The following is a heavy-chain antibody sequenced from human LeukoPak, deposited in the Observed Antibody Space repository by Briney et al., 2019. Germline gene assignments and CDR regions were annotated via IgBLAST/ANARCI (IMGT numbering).Heavy chain of an antibody. J-gene: IGHJ4*02. Sequence: ASVKVSCKASGHTFTSYGISWVRQAPGQGLEWMGWISAYNGNTNYAQKLQGRVTMTTDTSTSTAYMELRSLRPDDTAVYYCARGKVSSGIQVWLPSYWGQGTLVTVSS. V-gene: IGHV1-18*01. CDR1: GHTFTSYG. D-gene: IGHD5-18*01. CDR2: ISAYNGNT. CDR3: ARGKVSSGIQVWLPSY.